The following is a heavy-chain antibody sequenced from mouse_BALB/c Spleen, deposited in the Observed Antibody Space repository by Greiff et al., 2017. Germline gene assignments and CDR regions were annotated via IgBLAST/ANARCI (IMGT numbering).Heavy chain of an antibody. CDR2: ISYDGSN. V-gene: IGHV3-6*02. J-gene: IGHJ3*01. CDR1: GYSITSCYY. D-gene: IGHD1-1*01. Sequence: EVKLMESGPGLVKPSQSLSLTCSVTGYSITSCYYWNWIRQFPGNKLEWMGYISYDGSNNYNPSLKNRISITRDTSKNQFFLKLNSVTTEDTATYYCAREHYYGSSPFAYWGQGTLITVSA. CDR3: AREHYYGSSPFAY.